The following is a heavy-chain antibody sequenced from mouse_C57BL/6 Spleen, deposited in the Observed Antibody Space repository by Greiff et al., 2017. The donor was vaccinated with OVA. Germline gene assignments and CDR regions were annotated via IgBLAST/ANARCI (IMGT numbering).Heavy chain of an antibody. V-gene: IGHV1-82*01. CDR2: IYPGDGDT. CDR1: GYAFSSSW. Sequence: QVQLQQSGPELVKPGASVKISCKASGYAFSSSWMNWVKQRPGKGLEWIGRIYPGDGDTNYNGKFKGKATLTADKSSSTAYMQLSSLTSEDSAVYFCARWYYGGYAMDYWGQGTSVTVSS. D-gene: IGHD1-1*01. CDR3: ARWYYGGYAMDY. J-gene: IGHJ4*01.